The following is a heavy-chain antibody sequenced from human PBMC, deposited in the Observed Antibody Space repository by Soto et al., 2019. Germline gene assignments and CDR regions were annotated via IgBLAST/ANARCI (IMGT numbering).Heavy chain of an antibody. J-gene: IGHJ6*02. CDR3: SRACTNGVCYKSAGVYGMDV. CDR1: GGSVSSGSYY. V-gene: IGHV4-61*01. CDR2: IYYSGST. Sequence: SETLSLTCTVSGGSVSSGSYYWSWIRQPPGKGLEWIGYIYYSGSTNYNPSLKSRVTISVDTSKNQFSLKLSSVTAADTAVYYCSRACTNGVCYKSAGVYGMDVWGQGTTVTVSS. D-gene: IGHD2-8*01.